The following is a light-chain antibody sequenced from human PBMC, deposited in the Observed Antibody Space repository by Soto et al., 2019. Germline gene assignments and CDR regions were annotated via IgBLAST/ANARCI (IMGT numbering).Light chain of an antibody. V-gene: IGKV1-5*01. CDR1: QSISNW. CDR2: DAS. J-gene: IGKJ1*01. Sequence: DIQMTQSPSTLSASVGDSSTITCRASQSISNWLAWYQQKQGKXPNXXIYDASSLQSGVPSRFSGSGSGTELTITISSLQPDDFETYYCQHYNSYPEAFGQGTKVDIK. CDR3: QHYNSYPEA.